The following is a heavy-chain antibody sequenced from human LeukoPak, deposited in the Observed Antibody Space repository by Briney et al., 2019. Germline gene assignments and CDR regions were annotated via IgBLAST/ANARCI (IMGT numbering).Heavy chain of an antibody. Sequence: PGGSLRLSCAASGFTFSSYSMNWIRQPPGKGLEWIGEINHSGSTNYNPSLKSRVTISVDTSKNQFSLKLSSVTAADTAVYYCARWGSYSSSSRRGDYWGQGTLVTVSS. J-gene: IGHJ4*02. V-gene: IGHV4-34*01. CDR2: INHSGST. D-gene: IGHD6-6*01. CDR1: GFTFSSYS. CDR3: ARWGSYSSSSRRGDY.